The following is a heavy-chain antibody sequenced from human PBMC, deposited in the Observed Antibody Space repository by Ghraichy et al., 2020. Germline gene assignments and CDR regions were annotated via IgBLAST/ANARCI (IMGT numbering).Heavy chain of an antibody. CDR2: VSGSSSYV. CDR3: ARDATSSAWGFDY. Sequence: GGSLRLSCAASGFTFSSYAMNWVRQAPGKGLEWVSYVSGSSSYVYYADSVKGRFTISRDNAKNSLYLQMDSLRDEDTAVYYCARDATSSAWGFDYWGQGALVTVSS. D-gene: IGHD6-19*01. CDR1: GFTFSSYA. V-gene: IGHV3-48*02. J-gene: IGHJ4*02.